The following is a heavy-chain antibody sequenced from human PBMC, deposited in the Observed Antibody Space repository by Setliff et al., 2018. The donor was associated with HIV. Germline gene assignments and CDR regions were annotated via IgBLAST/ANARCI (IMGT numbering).Heavy chain of an antibody. D-gene: IGHD4-4*01. V-gene: IGHV4-31*03. CDR3: ASATVGGASPFDS. CDR1: GGSISRGGRY. J-gene: IGHJ4*02. Sequence: PSETLSLTRSVYGGSISRGGRYWGWIRQHPGRGLEWLGYVYYTGESFYKPSLGGRVTILQDKSKNQFSLELRSVTAADTAVYYCASATVGGASPFDSWGPGTLVTVSS. CDR2: VYYTGES.